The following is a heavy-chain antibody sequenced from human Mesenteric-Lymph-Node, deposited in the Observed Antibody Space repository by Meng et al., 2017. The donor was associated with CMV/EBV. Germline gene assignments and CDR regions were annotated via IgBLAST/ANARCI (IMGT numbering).Heavy chain of an antibody. J-gene: IGHJ3*01. CDR2: IYPGDSDT. CDR3: ASRRGPGSFDAFDA. Sequence: GGSLRLSCKGSGYSFTRNWIGWVRQMPGKGLEWMGIIYPGDSDTRYSPSFQGQVTISADKSIITAYLQLSSLKASDTAMYYCASRRGPGSFDAFDAWGQGTMVTVSS. V-gene: IGHV5-51*01. CDR1: GYSFTRNW. D-gene: IGHD3-10*01.